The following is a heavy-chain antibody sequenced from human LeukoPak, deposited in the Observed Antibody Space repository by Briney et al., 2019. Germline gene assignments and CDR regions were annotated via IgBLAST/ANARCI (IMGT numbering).Heavy chain of an antibody. Sequence: PGGSLRLSCAASGFTFRSYAMSWVRQAPEKGLEWVSAISDSGGSTYYADSVKGRFTISRDNSKSTLYLQMNSLTAEDTAIYYCAKYWSRAVAGADCWGQGTLVTVSS. CDR3: AKYWSRAVAGADC. D-gene: IGHD6-19*01. CDR2: ISDSGGST. CDR1: GFTFRSYA. V-gene: IGHV3-23*01. J-gene: IGHJ4*02.